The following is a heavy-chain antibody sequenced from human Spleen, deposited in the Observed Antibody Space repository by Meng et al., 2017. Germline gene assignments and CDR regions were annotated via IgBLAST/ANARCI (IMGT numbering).Heavy chain of an antibody. D-gene: IGHD6-19*01. V-gene: IGHV3-7*01. J-gene: IGHJ4*02. CDR2: IKQDGSEK. CDR1: GFTVSHNY. Sequence: GESLKISCAASGFTVSHNYMSWVRQAPGKGLDWVASIKQDGSEKYYVASVKGRFTISRDNAKKSVYLQMSSLRAEDAAVYYCASPAVAGSEEGAFDFWGQGTLVTVSS. CDR3: ASPAVAGSEEGAFDF.